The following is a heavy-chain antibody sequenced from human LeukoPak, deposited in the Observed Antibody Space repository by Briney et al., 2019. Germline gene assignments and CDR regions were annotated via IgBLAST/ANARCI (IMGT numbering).Heavy chain of an antibody. CDR3: ASYGRGWLGPNFDY. CDR2: ISYGGST. J-gene: IGHJ4*02. Sequence: SETLSLTCTVSGDSITNSYWDWIRQPPGRGLEWIGRISYGGSTNYNPSLKSRVIISRDTSKNQLSLELTSVTAADTAVYYCASYGRGWLGPNFDYWGQGTLVTVSS. CDR1: GDSITNSY. V-gene: IGHV4-59*08. D-gene: IGHD6-19*01.